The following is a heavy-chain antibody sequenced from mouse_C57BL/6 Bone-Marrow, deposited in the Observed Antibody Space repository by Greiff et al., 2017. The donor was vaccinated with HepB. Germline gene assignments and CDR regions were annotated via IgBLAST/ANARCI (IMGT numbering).Heavy chain of an antibody. CDR1: GYTFTSYW. J-gene: IGHJ4*01. D-gene: IGHD2-4*01. V-gene: IGHV1-59*01. CDR3: ARSDYDVYYYAMDY. Sequence: QVQLQQPGAELVRPGTSVKLSCKASGYTFTSYWMHWVKQRPGQGLEWIGVIDPSDSYTNYNQKFKGKATLTVDKSSSTAYMQLSSLTSEDSAVYYCARSDYDVYYYAMDYWGQGTSVTVSS. CDR2: IDPSDSYT.